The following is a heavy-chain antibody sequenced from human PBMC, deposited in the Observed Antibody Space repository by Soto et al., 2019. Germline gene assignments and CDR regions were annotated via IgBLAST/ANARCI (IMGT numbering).Heavy chain of an antibody. CDR1: GGSIRSSSYY. D-gene: IGHD1-26*01. CDR2: IYYSGRT. Sequence: QLQLQESGPGLVKPSETLSLTCTVSGGSIRSSSYYWGWIRQPPGKGLEWIGRIYYSGRTYYYPSLKSRVNISVDTSTNQFSVKLSSVTAADTAVYYCARQSANYSNRFDPWGQGTLVTVSS. V-gene: IGHV4-39*01. CDR3: ARQSANYSNRFDP. J-gene: IGHJ5*02.